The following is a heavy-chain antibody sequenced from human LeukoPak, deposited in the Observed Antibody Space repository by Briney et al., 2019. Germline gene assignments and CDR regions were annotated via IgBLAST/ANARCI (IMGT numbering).Heavy chain of an antibody. V-gene: IGHV3-7*01. Sequence: GGSLRLSCAASGFTFSNYWMTWVRQAPGKGLEWVANIKQDGSEKYYVDSVKGRFTISRDNSKNTLYLQMNSLRAEDTAVYYCAKGTYSYGYPPDYWGQGTLVTVSS. CDR1: GFTFSNYW. CDR3: AKGTYSYGYPPDY. D-gene: IGHD5-18*01. J-gene: IGHJ4*02. CDR2: IKQDGSEK.